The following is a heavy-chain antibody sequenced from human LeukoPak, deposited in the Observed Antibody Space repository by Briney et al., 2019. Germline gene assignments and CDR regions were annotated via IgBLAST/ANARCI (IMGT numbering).Heavy chain of an antibody. Sequence: SETLSLTCTVXGXXXXXXXXXXXXXPXXXXLXXXXXIXYXGXTXYNPXLKXRXTISVDTSKKHLPLKLSSVTAAXTAVYYCAKFGGSFAFLDYWGQGTLVTVSS. V-gene: IGHV4-59*01. CDR3: AKFGGSFAFLDY. CDR2: IXYXGXT. D-gene: IGHD1-26*01. CDR1: GXXXXXXX. J-gene: IGHJ4*02.